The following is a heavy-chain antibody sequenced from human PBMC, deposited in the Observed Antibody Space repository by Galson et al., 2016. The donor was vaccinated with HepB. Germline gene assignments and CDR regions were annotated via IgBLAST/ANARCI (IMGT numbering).Heavy chain of an antibody. Sequence: ETLSLTCTVSGGSISDYSWSWIRQPPGKGLEWIGYIYYNGNINYNPSLKSRLTIFGDTSKIQFSLKLTSVTAADTAVYYCARGGWVGETAFDLWGQGTLVTVSS. CDR1: GGSISDYS. D-gene: IGHD3-10*01. V-gene: IGHV4-59*01. CDR3: ARGGWVGETAFDL. CDR2: IYYNGNI. J-gene: IGHJ3*01.